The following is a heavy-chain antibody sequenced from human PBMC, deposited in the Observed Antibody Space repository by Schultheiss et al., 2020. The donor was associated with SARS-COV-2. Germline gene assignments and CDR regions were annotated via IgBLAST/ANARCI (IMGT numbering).Heavy chain of an antibody. D-gene: IGHD2-2*01. CDR2: IIPIFGTA. J-gene: IGHJ3*02. V-gene: IGHV1-2*02. Sequence: ASVKVSCKASGYTFTGYYMHWVRQAPGQGLEWMGGIIPIFGTANYAQKFQGRVTITRDTSLSSAYMEVGRLRSDDTAVYYCARGPPYPRSSDAFDIWGQGTMVTVSS. CDR1: GYTFTGYY. CDR3: ARGPPYPRSSDAFDI.